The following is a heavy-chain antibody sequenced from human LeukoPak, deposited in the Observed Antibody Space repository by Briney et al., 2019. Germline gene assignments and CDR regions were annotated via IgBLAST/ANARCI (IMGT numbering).Heavy chain of an antibody. Sequence: GGSLRLSCAASGFSFSNYAMSWVRQAPGKGLEWVSAISGRGANTYYADSVKGRFTISRDNSKSTLYMQMNSLRAEDTAVYYCAKAVVIVPTATPFDYWGQGTLVTVSS. D-gene: IGHD2-2*01. CDR1: GFSFSNYA. CDR3: AKAVVIVPTATPFDY. V-gene: IGHV3-23*01. J-gene: IGHJ4*02. CDR2: ISGRGANT.